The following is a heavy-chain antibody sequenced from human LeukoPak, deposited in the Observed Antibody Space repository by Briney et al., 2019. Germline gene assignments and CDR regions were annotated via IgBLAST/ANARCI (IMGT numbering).Heavy chain of an antibody. D-gene: IGHD6-6*01. CDR1: GGSFSGYY. CDR3: ARGLVGDY. CDR2: INHSGST. Sequence: PSETLSLTCAVYGGSFSGYYWSWFRQPPGKGLEWIGEINHSGSTNYNPSLKSRVTISVDTSKNQFSLKLSSVTAADTAVYYCARGLVGDYWGQGTLVTVSS. V-gene: IGHV4-34*01. J-gene: IGHJ4*02.